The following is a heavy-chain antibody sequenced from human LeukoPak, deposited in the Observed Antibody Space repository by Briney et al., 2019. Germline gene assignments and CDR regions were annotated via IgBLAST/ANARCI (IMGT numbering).Heavy chain of an antibody. V-gene: IGHV3-30*03. Sequence: GGSLRLSCAASGFTFSSYGMHWVRQAPGKGLEWVAVISYDGSNKYYADSVKGRFTISRDNSKNTLYLQMNSLRAEDTAVYYCARHPAVAGTFYYYYYGMDVWGQGTTVTVSS. CDR2: ISYDGSNK. D-gene: IGHD6-19*01. J-gene: IGHJ6*02. CDR1: GFTFSSYG. CDR3: ARHPAVAGTFYYYYYGMDV.